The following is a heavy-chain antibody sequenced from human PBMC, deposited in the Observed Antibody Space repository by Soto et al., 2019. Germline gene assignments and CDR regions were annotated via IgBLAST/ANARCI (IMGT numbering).Heavy chain of an antibody. V-gene: IGHV3-23*01. Sequence: GGSLRLSCAASGVTFSSYFMTWVRQAPGKGLEWVSSISRSSGSTYYADSVRGRFTISRDNSKNTLYLQMNSLRAEDTAVYYCARGSFYYYMDVWGKGTTVTVS. CDR2: ISRSSGST. J-gene: IGHJ6*03. CDR3: ARGSFYYYMDV. CDR1: GVTFSSYF.